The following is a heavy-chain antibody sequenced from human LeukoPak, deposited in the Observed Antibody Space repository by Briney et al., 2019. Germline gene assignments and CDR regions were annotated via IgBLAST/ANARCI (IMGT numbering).Heavy chain of an antibody. J-gene: IGHJ4*02. CDR2: IRYDGSNK. D-gene: IGHD6-6*01. V-gene: IGHV3-30*02. CDR3: AKAIHSSSSGVVDY. CDR1: GFIFSNYA. Sequence: PGGSLRLSCAASGFIFSNYAMHWVRQAPGKGLEWVTFIRYDGSNKYYAESVKGRFTISRHNSKNTLYLQMNSLRAEDTAVYYCAKAIHSSSSGVVDYWGQGTLVTVSS.